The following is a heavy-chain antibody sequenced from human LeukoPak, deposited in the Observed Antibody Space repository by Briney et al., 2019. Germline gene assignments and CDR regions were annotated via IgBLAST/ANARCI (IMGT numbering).Heavy chain of an antibody. CDR3: ARGTLGGNEKFFTS. D-gene: IGHD5-12*01. V-gene: IGHV4-59*01. CDR2: IYYSGST. CDR1: GGSISSYY. Sequence: SETLSLTCTVSGGSISSYYWSWIRQPPGKGLEWIGYIYYSGSTNYNPSLKSRVTISVDTSKNQFSLKLSSVTAADTAVYYCARGTLGGNEKFFTSGAQGPLATVPS. J-gene: IGHJ4*02.